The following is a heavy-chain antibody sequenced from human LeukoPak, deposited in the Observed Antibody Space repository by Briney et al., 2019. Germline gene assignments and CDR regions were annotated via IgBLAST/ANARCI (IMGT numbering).Heavy chain of an antibody. V-gene: IGHV3-30*02. D-gene: IGHD2-2*01. CDR3: AKDRCSSTSCYGDY. CDR2: IRYDGSNK. CDR1: GFTFSSYG. J-gene: IGHJ4*02. Sequence: GWSLRLSCAASGFTFSSYGMHWVRQAPGKGLEGVAFIRYDGSNKYYADSVKGRFTISRDNSKNTLYLQMNSLRAEDTAVYYCAKDRCSSTSCYGDYWGQGTLVTVSS.